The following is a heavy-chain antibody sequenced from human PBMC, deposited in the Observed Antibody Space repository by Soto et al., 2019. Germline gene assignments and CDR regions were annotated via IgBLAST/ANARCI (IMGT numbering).Heavy chain of an antibody. V-gene: IGHV3-30-3*01. CDR1: GFTFSSYA. D-gene: IGHD2-8*01. J-gene: IGHJ6*02. CDR2: ISYDGSNK. CDR3: ARDSNIVLMVYAFNYYYGMDV. Sequence: GGSLRLSCAASGFTFSSYAMHWVRQAPGKGLEWVAVISYDGSNKYYADSVKGRFTISRDNSKNTLYLQMNSLRAEDTAVYYCARDSNIVLMVYAFNYYYGMDVWGQGTTVTVSS.